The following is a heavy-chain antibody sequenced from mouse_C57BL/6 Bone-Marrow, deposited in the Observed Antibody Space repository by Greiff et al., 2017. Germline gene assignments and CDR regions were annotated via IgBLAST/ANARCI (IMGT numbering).Heavy chain of an antibody. D-gene: IGHD2-4*01. CDR1: GYTFTSYW. CDR3: ARSGYDYGFDY. Sequence: QVQLQQPGAELVRPGTSVKLSCKASGYTFTSYWMHWVKQRPGQGLEWIGVIDPSDSYTNYNQKFKGKATLTVDTSSSTAYMQLSSLTSEDSAVYYCARSGYDYGFDYWGQGTTLTVSS. J-gene: IGHJ2*01. V-gene: IGHV1-59*01. CDR2: IDPSDSYT.